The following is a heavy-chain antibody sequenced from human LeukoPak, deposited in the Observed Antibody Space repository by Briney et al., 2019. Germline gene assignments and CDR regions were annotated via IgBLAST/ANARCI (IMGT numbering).Heavy chain of an antibody. CDR3: ASLGRYSSGWYDY. J-gene: IGHJ4*02. CDR2: ISSSSSYI. V-gene: IGHV3-21*01. Sequence: GGSLGLSCAASGFTFSSYSMNWVRQAPGKGLEWVSSISSSSSYIYYADSVKGRFTISRDNAKNSLYLQMNSLRAEDTAVYYCASLGRYSSGWYDYWGQGTLVTVSS. D-gene: IGHD6-19*01. CDR1: GFTFSSYS.